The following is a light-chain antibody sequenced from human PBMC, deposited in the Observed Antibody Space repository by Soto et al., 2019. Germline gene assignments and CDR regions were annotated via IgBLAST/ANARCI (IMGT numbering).Light chain of an antibody. V-gene: IGKV3-20*01. CDR1: QSVRSNY. CDR2: GVS. Sequence: EIVLTQSPGTLSLSPGERATLSCRASQSVRSNYLAWYQQKPGQAPSLLIYGVSARTTGIPARFSGSGSWTDFTITISRLEAEDFAVFYCQQYGDSHPYTFGQGTKVEIK. CDR3: QQYGDSHPYT. J-gene: IGKJ2*01.